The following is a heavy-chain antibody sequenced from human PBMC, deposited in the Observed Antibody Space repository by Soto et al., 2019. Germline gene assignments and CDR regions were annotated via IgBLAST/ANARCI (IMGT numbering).Heavy chain of an antibody. V-gene: IGHV5-10-1*01. J-gene: IGHJ6*02. D-gene: IGHD2-2*01. Sequence: PGESLKISCKGSGYSLTSYWISWVRQMPGKGLEWMGRIDPSDSYTNYSPSFQGHVTISADKSISTAYLQWSSLKASDTAMYYCARLSSTSPTRGLYYYYGMDVWGQGTTVTVSS. CDR1: GYSLTSYW. CDR2: IDPSDSYT. CDR3: ARLSSTSPTRGLYYYYGMDV.